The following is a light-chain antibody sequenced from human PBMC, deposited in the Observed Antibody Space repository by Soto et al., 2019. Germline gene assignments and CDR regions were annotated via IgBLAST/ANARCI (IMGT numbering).Light chain of an antibody. CDR3: LQNYNYPRT. V-gene: IGKV1-6*01. CDR1: QSISRY. J-gene: IGKJ1*01. Sequence: IQMTQSPSSLSASVGDRITITCRASQSISRYLNWYQHKPGKAPKLLIYAASSLQGGVPSRFSGSGSGTDFTLTISSLQPEDFATYYCLQNYNYPRTFGQGTKV. CDR2: AAS.